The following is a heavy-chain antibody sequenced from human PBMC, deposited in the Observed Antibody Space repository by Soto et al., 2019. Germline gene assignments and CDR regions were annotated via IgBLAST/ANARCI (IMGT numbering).Heavy chain of an antibody. CDR1: AGSISSYY. J-gene: IGHJ4*02. D-gene: IGHD3-3*02. CDR2: IYYSGST. V-gene: IGHV4-59*01. Sequence: PSETLSLTCTVSAGSISSYYWSWIRQPPGKGLEWIGYIYYSGSTNYNPSLKSRVTISVDTSKNQCSLKLSSVTAADTAVYYCARDIFGVVMGWDQETLFTVSS. CDR3: ARDIFGVVMG.